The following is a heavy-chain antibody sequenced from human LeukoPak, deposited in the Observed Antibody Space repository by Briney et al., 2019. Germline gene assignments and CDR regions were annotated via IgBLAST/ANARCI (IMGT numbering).Heavy chain of an antibody. CDR3: ARQALELNAFDI. J-gene: IGHJ3*02. V-gene: IGHV4-39*01. Sequence: SETLSLTCTVSGGSISSSSYYWGWICQPPGKGLEWIGSIYYSGSTYYNPSLKSRVSISVDTSKNQFSLKLSSVTAADTAVYYCARQALELNAFDIWGQGTMVTVSS. D-gene: IGHD1-7*01. CDR1: GGSISSSSYY. CDR2: IYYSGST.